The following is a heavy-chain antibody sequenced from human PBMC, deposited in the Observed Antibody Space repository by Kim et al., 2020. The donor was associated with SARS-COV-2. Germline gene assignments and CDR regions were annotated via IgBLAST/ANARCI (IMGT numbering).Heavy chain of an antibody. CDR3: ARIPDRSGWQFDS. J-gene: IGHJ4*02. CDR2: ILYSGRT. Sequence: SETLSLTCTVSIGSISSDYWTWIRQPPGKGLEWIGYILYSGRTRYNPSLRSRVAIFVDPSKSHFSLSLTSVTAADTAVYFCARIPDRSGWQFDSWGQGILVSVSS. D-gene: IGHD6-19*01. CDR1: IGSISSDY. V-gene: IGHV4-59*01.